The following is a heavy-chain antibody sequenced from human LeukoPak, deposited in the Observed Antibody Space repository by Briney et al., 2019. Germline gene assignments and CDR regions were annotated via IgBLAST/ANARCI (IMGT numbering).Heavy chain of an antibody. CDR2: ISAYNGNT. D-gene: IGHD6-13*01. CDR1: GYSFTSFG. CDR3: ARDHGEAAAGVFAPFDY. Sequence: GASVKVPCKASGYSFTSFGISWVRQAPGQGLEWMGWISAYNGNTHYAQNLQGRVTMTTDTSTSTAYMELRTLRSDDTAVYYCARDHGEAAAGVFAPFDYWGQGTLVTVSS. J-gene: IGHJ4*02. V-gene: IGHV1-18*01.